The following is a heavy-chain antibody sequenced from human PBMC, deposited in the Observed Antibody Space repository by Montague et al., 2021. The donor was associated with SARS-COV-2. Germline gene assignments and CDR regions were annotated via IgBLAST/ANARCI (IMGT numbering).Heavy chain of an antibody. CDR2: ILYSGTA. V-gene: IGHV4-59*13. CDR1: GSSLSGYF. Sequence: SETLSLTCSVSGSSLSGYFWSWVRQPPGQRLEWIGYILYSGTATYSPALRSRLTMSVDMSRNQFSLELRSVTVTNTAYYYCTRGNGWYQPWGRGTLVTVSS. CDR3: TRGNGWYQP. D-gene: IGHD2-8*01. J-gene: IGHJ5*02.